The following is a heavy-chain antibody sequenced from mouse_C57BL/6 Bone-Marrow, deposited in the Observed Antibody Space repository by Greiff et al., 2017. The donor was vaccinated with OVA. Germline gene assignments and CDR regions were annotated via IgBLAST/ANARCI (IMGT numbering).Heavy chain of an antibody. CDR1: GYTFTSYW. J-gene: IGHJ1*03. Sequence: QVQLQQPGAELVKPGASVKLSCKASGYTFTSYWMQWVKQRPGQGLEWIGEIDPSDSYTNSNQKFKGKATLTVDTASSTAYMQLSSLTSDDSAVYYCARDYDYDGTYWYFDVWGTGTTVTVSS. V-gene: IGHV1-50*01. CDR2: IDPSDSYT. D-gene: IGHD2-4*01. CDR3: ARDYDYDGTYWYFDV.